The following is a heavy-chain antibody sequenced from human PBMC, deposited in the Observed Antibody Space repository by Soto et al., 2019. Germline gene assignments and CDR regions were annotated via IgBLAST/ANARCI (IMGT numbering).Heavy chain of an antibody. CDR1: GGSIRRYY. V-gene: IGHV4-59*08. J-gene: IGHJ3*02. CDR2: IYYSGST. CDR3: ASIPVDAFDI. Sequence: QVQLQESCPGLVKPSETLSLTCTFSGGSIRRYYWCRIRQPPGKGMERIGYIYYSGSTKYTPSLKTRDTISVDTSENQFSLKLTSVTAADPAVYYCASIPVDAFDIWGQGTMVTVSS.